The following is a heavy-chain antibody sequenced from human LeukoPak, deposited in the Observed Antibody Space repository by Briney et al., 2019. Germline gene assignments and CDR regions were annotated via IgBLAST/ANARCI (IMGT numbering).Heavy chain of an antibody. D-gene: IGHD4-17*01. CDR3: AKDAEGGSTVTPT. CDR2: INGDGRNI. CDR1: GFTFSSYW. J-gene: IGHJ5*02. V-gene: IGHV3-74*01. Sequence: GGSLRLSCVASGFTFSSYWMHWVRQDPRRGLVWVSRINGDGRNINYADSVRGRFTISRDNAKNTLFLQMNTLRVEDTAVYYCAKDAEGGSTVTPTWGQGTLVTVSS.